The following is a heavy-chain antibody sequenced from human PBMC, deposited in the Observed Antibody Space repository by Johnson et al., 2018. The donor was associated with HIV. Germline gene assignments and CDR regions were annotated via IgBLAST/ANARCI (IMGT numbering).Heavy chain of an antibody. CDR2: IRYDGSNK. V-gene: IGHV3-30*02. J-gene: IGHJ3*02. Sequence: QVQLVESGGGVVQPGGSLRLSCAASGFTFSSYGMHWVRQAPGKGLEWVAFIRYDGSNKYYADSVKGRFTISRDNSKNTLYLQMNSLRAEDTAVYYCARDQIAAAGAFDIWGQGTMVTVSS. CDR1: GFTFSSYG. CDR3: ARDQIAAAGAFDI. D-gene: IGHD6-13*01.